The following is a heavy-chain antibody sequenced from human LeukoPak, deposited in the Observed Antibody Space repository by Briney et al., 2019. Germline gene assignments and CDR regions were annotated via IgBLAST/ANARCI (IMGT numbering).Heavy chain of an antibody. Sequence: GTSLRLSCAASGFTFSSYGMHWVRQAPGKGLVWVSLITGNGNSTIYVDSVKGRFTISRDNAKNTLYLQMNSLRPEDTAVYYCVSSGGSVWGQGTLVIVSS. J-gene: IGHJ4*02. CDR2: ITGNGNST. D-gene: IGHD2-15*01. CDR3: VSSGGSV. V-gene: IGHV3-74*01. CDR1: GFTFSSYG.